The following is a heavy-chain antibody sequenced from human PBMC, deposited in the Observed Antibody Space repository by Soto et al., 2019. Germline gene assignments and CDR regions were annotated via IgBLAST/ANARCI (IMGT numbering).Heavy chain of an antibody. D-gene: IGHD3-22*01. CDR1: GYTLGTFG. Sequence: QVQLVQSGVALKKPGDSVKVSCKASGYTLGTFGMNWVRQAPGQGLDWMGWIRAYKCNPKYAQMFQGRVMMTTDASENTAYVELRSLRSDDTAVYSCARDRPRYHDSLNSNGAYDLWGQGTLVIGSS. V-gene: IGHV1-18*01. CDR2: IRAYKCNP. J-gene: IGHJ5*02. CDR3: ARDRPRYHDSLNSNGAYDL.